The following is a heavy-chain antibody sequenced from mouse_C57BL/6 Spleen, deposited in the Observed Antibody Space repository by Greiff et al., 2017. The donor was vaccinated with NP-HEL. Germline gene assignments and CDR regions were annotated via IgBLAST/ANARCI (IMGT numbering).Heavy chain of an antibody. CDR1: GFTFSDYG. J-gene: IGHJ1*03. D-gene: IGHD2-2*01. V-gene: IGHV5-17*01. Sequence: EVNVVESGGGLVKPGGSLKLSCAASGFTFSDYGMHWVRQAPEKGLEWVAYISSGSSTIYYADTVKGRFTISRDNAKNTLFLQMTSLRSEDTAMYYCSRNGYDEDWYFDVWGTGTTVTVSS. CDR3: SRNGYDEDWYFDV. CDR2: ISSGSSTI.